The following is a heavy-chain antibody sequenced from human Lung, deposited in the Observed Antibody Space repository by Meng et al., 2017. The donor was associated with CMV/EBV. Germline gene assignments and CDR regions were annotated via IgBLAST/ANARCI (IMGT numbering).Heavy chain of an antibody. D-gene: IGHD6-19*01. J-gene: IGHJ4*02. CDR1: GFTFSDHY. CDR2: VNSNNDAT. V-gene: IGHV1-2*02. CDR3: VRSSGWSRFDY. Sequence: QVQLVQSGAAMETPADSVKVSCTPSGFTFSDHYTPWVRQAPGQGLEWMGWVNSNNDATKYARKFQGRVSMTRDTSSSTAHMELRRLMSDDTAVYYCVRSSGWSRFDYWGQGTLVTVSS.